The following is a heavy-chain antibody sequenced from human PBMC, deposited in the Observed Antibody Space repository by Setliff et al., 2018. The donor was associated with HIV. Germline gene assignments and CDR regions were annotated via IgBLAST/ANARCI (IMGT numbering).Heavy chain of an antibody. CDR3: ARRRWELLKRGAAFDI. V-gene: IGHV4-34*01. Sequence: SETLSLTCAVYGGSFSGYYWRWIRQPPGKGLEWIGEINHSGSTNYNPSLKSRVTISVDTSKNQFSLKLSSVTAADTAVYYCARRRWELLKRGAAFDIWGQGTMVTVSS. CDR1: GGSFSGYY. J-gene: IGHJ3*02. CDR2: INHSGST. D-gene: IGHD1-26*01.